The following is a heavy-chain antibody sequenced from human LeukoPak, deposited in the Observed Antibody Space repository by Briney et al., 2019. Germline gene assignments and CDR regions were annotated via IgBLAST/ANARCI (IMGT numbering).Heavy chain of an antibody. CDR1: GYTLTELS. CDR3: ARVEGEGD. Sequence: ASVKVSCKVSGYTLTELSMHWVRQAPGQGLEWMGRIIPILGIANYAQKFQGRVTITADKSTSTAYMELSSLRSEDTAVYYCARVEGEGDWGQGTLVTVSS. J-gene: IGHJ4*02. V-gene: IGHV1-69*04. D-gene: IGHD3-16*01. CDR2: IIPILGIA.